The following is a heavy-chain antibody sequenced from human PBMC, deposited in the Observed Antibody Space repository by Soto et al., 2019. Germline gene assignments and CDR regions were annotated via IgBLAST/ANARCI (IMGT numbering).Heavy chain of an antibody. V-gene: IGHV1-2*02. CDR2: IKPRSGET. CDR1: GYNFNDYC. CDR3: AAETGADTFDY. Sequence: QVHLVQSGDEVGEPGASVKVSCEASGYNFNDYCMHWVRQAPGQGLEWMGWIKPRSGETKYEQKCDGGVTLTSDMSISTAYMEVTLVTSDDTVVYFCAAETGADTFDYWGQGTLVIVST. D-gene: IGHD1-1*01. J-gene: IGHJ4*02.